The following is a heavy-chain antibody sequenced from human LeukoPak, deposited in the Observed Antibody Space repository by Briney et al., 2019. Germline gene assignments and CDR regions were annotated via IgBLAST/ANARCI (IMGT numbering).Heavy chain of an antibody. CDR2: IYYSGST. Sequence: KPSETLSLTCTVSGGSISSSSYYWGWIRQPPGKGLERIGSIYYSGSTYYNPSLKSRVTISVDTSKNQFSLRLNSVTAADTGVYYCASGSHYGYSSGWLYYWGQGTLVTVSS. CDR1: GGSISSSSYY. D-gene: IGHD6-19*01. J-gene: IGHJ4*02. CDR3: ASGSHYGYSSGWLYY. V-gene: IGHV4-39*01.